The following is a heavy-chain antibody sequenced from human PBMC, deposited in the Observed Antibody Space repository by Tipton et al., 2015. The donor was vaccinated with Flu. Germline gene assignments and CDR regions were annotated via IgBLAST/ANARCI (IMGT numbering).Heavy chain of an antibody. CDR2: VDHTGRV. CDR1: GGSFNGYS. Sequence: KPSETLSLTCGVSGGSFNGYSWSWIRQTPGTGLEWIGEVDHTGRVNYTPSLKSRLSVSVDTSNKQFSLRLTSVTAADTALYFCARGGSGYSPMRYWGQGTMVTVSS. D-gene: IGHD5-12*01. CDR3: ARGGSGYSPMRY. J-gene: IGHJ4*02. V-gene: IGHV4-34*01.